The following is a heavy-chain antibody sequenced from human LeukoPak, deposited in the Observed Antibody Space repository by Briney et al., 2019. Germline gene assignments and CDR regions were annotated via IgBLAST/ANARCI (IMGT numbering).Heavy chain of an antibody. CDR3: ARVHYDSSGYYGAFDI. CDR2: IIPIFGTA. V-gene: IGHV1-69*13. CDR1: GGTFSSYA. D-gene: IGHD3-22*01. Sequence: LVKVSCKASGGTFSSYAISWVRQAPGQGLEWMGGIIPIFGTANYAQKFQGRVTITADESTSTAYMELSSLRSEDTAVYYCARVHYDSSGYYGAFDIWGQGTMVTVSS. J-gene: IGHJ3*02.